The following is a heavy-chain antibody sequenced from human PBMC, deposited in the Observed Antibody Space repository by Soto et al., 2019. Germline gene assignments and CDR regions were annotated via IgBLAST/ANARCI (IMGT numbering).Heavy chain of an antibody. CDR3: ARDGEIAVAGTGWFDP. J-gene: IGHJ5*02. D-gene: IGHD6-19*01. CDR1: GFTFSSYG. Sequence: QVQLVESGGGVVQPGRSLRLSCAASGFTFSSYGMHWVRQAPGKGLEWVAVIWYDGSNKYYAGSVKGRFTISRDNSKNTLYLQMNGRRAEDTAVYYCARDGEIAVAGTGWFDPWGQGTLVTVSS. V-gene: IGHV3-33*01. CDR2: IWYDGSNK.